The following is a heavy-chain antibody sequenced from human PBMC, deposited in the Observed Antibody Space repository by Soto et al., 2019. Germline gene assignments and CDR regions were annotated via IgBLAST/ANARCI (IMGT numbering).Heavy chain of an antibody. V-gene: IGHV1-18*01. Sequence: GASVKVSCKASGYTFTSYGISWVRQAPGQGLEWMGWISAYNGNTNYAQKLQGRVTMTRDTSTSTVYMELSSLRSEDTAVYYCARVSADYVWGSYRLGAFDIWGQGTMVTVSS. CDR1: GYTFTSYG. J-gene: IGHJ3*02. D-gene: IGHD3-16*02. CDR3: ARVSADYVWGSYRLGAFDI. CDR2: ISAYNGNT.